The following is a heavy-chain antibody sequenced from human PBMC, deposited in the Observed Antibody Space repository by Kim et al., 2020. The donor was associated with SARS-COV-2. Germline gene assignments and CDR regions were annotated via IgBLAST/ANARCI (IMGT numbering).Heavy chain of an antibody. Sequence: GGSLRLSCAASGFTFSDCAMSWVRQAPGKGLEWVSVISASGTANYADSVKGRFTISRDNSKSTLYLQMNSLGVEDTAVYYCAKNEKRIDSSACDYWGQGTLVTVSS. D-gene: IGHD3-22*01. CDR3: AKNEKRIDSSACDY. CDR2: ISASGTA. J-gene: IGHJ4*02. V-gene: IGHV3-23*01. CDR1: GFTFSDCA.